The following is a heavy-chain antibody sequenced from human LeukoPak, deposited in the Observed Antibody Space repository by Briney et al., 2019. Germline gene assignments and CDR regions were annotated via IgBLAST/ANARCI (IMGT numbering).Heavy chain of an antibody. Sequence: ASVEVSCKASGYTLTNYDVNWVRQATGQGLEWMGWMNPNSGNTGYAQKFQGRVTMTRNTSINTAYMELSSLRSEDTAVYYCTRRPGAFYSYMDVWGKGTTVTISS. CDR2: MNPNSGNT. J-gene: IGHJ6*03. D-gene: IGHD3-10*01. CDR3: TRRPGAFYSYMDV. CDR1: GYTLTNYD. V-gene: IGHV1-8*01.